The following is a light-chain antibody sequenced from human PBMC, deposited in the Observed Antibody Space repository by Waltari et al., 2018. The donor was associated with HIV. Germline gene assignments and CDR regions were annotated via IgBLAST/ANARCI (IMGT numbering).Light chain of an antibody. CDR3: QQHYSTPWT. J-gene: IGKJ1*01. CDR2: WAS. CDR1: QSVLSSSNNKNY. Sequence: DIVMTQSPDSLAVSLGERATINCKSSQSVLSSSNNKNYLSWYQQKPGQPPKLLIYWASTRESGVPDRFSGSGSGTDFTLTISSLQAEDVAVYYCQQHYSTPWTSGQGTKVEIK. V-gene: IGKV4-1*01.